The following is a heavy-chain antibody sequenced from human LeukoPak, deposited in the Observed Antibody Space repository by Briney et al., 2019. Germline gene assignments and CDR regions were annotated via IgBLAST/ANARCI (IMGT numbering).Heavy chain of an antibody. V-gene: IGHV1-2*02. CDR3: ARVVAGVGAAFDY. Sequence: ASVKVSCKASGYTFTDYYMHWVRQAPGQGLEWMGWIDPNTGGTNYARKFQDRVTMTGDTSISTAYMELNRLRSDDTAVYYCARVVAGVGAAFDYWGQGTLVTVSS. CDR2: IDPNTGGT. CDR1: GYTFTDYY. D-gene: IGHD6-13*01. J-gene: IGHJ4*02.